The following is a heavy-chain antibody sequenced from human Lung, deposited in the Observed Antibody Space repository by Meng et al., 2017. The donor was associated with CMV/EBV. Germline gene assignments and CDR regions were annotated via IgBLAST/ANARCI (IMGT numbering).Heavy chain of an antibody. Sequence: QVQVRESGPGMVKPSAPLSLTCAVSGDSITNHNWWAWVRQPPGKGLEWIGEIPHRGSSAYNPSLKSRVSMSIDKSKNQFSLKLTSVTAADTAVYHCLRRSGGSVWGQGTLVTVSS. V-gene: IGHV4-4*02. D-gene: IGHD3-10*01. CDR3: LRRSGGSV. J-gene: IGHJ1*01. CDR1: GDSITNHNW. CDR2: IPHRGSS.